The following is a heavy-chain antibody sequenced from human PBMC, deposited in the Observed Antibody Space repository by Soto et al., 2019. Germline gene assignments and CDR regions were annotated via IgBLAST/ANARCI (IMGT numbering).Heavy chain of an antibody. CDR2: IIPIFGTA. D-gene: IGHD2-21*02. CDR3: ARDRGAYCGGACFGRGDAFDI. J-gene: IGHJ3*02. Sequence: GASVKVSGKASGGTFSSYAISWVRQAPGQGLEWMGGIIPIFGTANYAQKFQGRVTITADESTSTAYMELSSLRSEDTAVYYCARDRGAYCGGACFGRGDAFDIWGQGTMVTVSS. V-gene: IGHV1-69*13. CDR1: GGTFSSYA.